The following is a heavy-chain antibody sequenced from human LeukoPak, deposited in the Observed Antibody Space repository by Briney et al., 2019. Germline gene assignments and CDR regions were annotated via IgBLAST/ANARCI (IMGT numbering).Heavy chain of an antibody. CDR1: GVTFSSYA. D-gene: IGHD2-21*02. Sequence: GESLRLSCAASGVTFSSYAMSWVRQAPRKGLEWVSAISGSGGSTYYADSVKGRLTISRDNSKNTLYLQMNSLRAEDTAVYYCAKDPTVVVTVVDYWGQGTLVTVSS. V-gene: IGHV3-23*01. J-gene: IGHJ4*02. CDR3: AKDPTVVVTVVDY. CDR2: ISGSGGST.